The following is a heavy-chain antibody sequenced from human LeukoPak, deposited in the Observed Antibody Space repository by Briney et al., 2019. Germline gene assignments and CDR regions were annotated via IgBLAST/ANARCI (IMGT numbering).Heavy chain of an antibody. CDR1: GGTFSSYA. CDR3: ARERGGPGYEGHFDY. V-gene: IGHV1-69*06. CDR2: IIPIFGTA. Sequence: GASVKVSCKASGGTFSSYAISWVRHAPGQGFEWMAGIIPIFGTANYAQKFQGRVTITADKSTSTAYMELSSLRSEDTAVYYCARERGGPGYEGHFDYWGQGTLVTVSS. J-gene: IGHJ4*02. D-gene: IGHD2-2*01.